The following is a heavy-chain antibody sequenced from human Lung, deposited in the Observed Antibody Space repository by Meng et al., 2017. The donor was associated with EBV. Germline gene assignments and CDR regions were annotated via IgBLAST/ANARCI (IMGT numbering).Heavy chain of an antibody. Sequence: QVQLVQSGAEVKNPGASAKVSCEASAYTFSSYAMHWVRQAPGQGLEWMGWISAYNGNTNYAQKLQGRVTMTTDTSTSTAYMELRSLRSDDTAVYCCASNYYYDSSGYYDYWGQGTLVTVSS. CDR3: ASNYYYDSSGYYDY. D-gene: IGHD3-22*01. CDR1: AYTFSSYA. CDR2: ISAYNGNT. V-gene: IGHV1-18*01. J-gene: IGHJ4*02.